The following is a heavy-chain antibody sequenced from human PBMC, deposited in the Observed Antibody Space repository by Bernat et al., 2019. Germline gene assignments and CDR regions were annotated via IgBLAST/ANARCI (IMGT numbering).Heavy chain of an antibody. CDR1: GGSISSSSYY. D-gene: IGHD3-16*01. V-gene: IGHV4-39*02. J-gene: IGHJ4*02. Sequence: QLQLQESGPGLVKPSETLSLTCTVSGGSISSSSYYWGWIRQPPGKGLEWIGSIYYSGSTYYNPSLKTRVTITVDTSKNQFSLKLSSVTAADTAVYYCARDRGFGYWGQGTLVTVSS. CDR3: ARDRGFGY. CDR2: IYYSGST.